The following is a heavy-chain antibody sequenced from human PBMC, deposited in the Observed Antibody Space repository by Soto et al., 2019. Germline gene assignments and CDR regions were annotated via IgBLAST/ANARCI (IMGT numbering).Heavy chain of an antibody. V-gene: IGHV3-23*01. CDR3: AKDHWFDP. Sequence: VQLLESGGGLVQPGGSLRLSCAASGFTFSSCAMSWVRQAPGKGLEWVSTITDSGGSTFYGDSVKGRFTISRDNSQNTLYLQMNSLRAADTAVYYCAKDHWFDPWGRGTLVTVSS. CDR2: ITDSGGST. J-gene: IGHJ5*02. CDR1: GFTFSSCA.